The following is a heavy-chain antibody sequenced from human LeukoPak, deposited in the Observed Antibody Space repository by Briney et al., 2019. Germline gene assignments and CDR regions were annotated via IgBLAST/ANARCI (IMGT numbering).Heavy chain of an antibody. V-gene: IGHV5-51*01. CDR3: VCLYSGSWYPIDY. D-gene: IGHD6-13*01. CDR1: GYSFTSYW. Sequence: GESLKISCKGSGYSFTSYWLGWVRQMPGPGLEWRGMINLAKAERRYNASFEGHVTMSVDQSTRTAYMKWFGLRASDAAIYYCVCLYSGSWYPIDYWGQGSLVTVSS. CDR2: INLAKAER. J-gene: IGHJ4*02.